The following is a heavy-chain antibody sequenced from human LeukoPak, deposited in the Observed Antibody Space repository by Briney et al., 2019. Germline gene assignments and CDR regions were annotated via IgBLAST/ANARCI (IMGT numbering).Heavy chain of an antibody. J-gene: IGHJ4*02. CDR1: GYTFTGYY. Sequence: ASVKVSCKASGYTFTGYYMHWVRQAPGQGLEWMGWINPNSGGTNYAQKFQGRVTMTRDTSISTAYMEVSSLRSEDTAVYYCARDRPYTGGWRGFDYWGQGTLVTVSS. V-gene: IGHV1-2*02. D-gene: IGHD6-19*01. CDR3: ARDRPYTGGWRGFDY. CDR2: INPNSGGT.